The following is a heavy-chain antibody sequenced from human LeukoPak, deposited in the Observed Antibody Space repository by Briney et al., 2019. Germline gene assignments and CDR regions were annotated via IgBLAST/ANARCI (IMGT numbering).Heavy chain of an antibody. D-gene: IGHD5-18*01. Sequence: SETLSLTCAVYGGSFSGYYWSWIRQPAGKGLEWIGHIYTSGSTNYNPSLKSRVTMSVDTSKNQFSLKLSSVTAADTAVYYCARGTAMVEYYFDYWGQGTLVTVSS. CDR1: GGSFSGYY. CDR3: ARGTAMVEYYFDY. CDR2: IYTSGST. V-gene: IGHV4-59*10. J-gene: IGHJ4*02.